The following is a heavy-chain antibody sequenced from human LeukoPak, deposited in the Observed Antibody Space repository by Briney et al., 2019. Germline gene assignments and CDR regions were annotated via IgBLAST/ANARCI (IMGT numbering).Heavy chain of an antibody. CDR1: GGSISSYY. CDR3: ASLKINYFNY. J-gene: IGHJ4*02. Sequence: TSETLSLTCTVSGGSISSYYWSWIRQPPGKGLEWIGYIYYSGSTNYNPSLKSRVTISVDTPKNQFSLRLTSVTAADTAVFYCASLKINYFNYWGQGRLVSVSS. CDR2: IYYSGST. V-gene: IGHV4-59*08.